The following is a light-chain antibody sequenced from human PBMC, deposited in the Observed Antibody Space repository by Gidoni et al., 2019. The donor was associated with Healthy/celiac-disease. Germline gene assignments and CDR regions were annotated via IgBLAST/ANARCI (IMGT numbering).Light chain of an antibody. CDR3: QSYDSSLSGVV. Sequence: SVLTQPPSVSVAPGQRVTISCTWSSSNIGAGYDVHWYQQLPGTAPKLLIYGNSNRPSGVPDRFSGSKSGTSASLAITGLQAEDEADYYCQSYDSSLSGVVFGGGTKLTVL. CDR1: SSNIGAGYD. V-gene: IGLV1-40*01. J-gene: IGLJ2*01. CDR2: GNS.